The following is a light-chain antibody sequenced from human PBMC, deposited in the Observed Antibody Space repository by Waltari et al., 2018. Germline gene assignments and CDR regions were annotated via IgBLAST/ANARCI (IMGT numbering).Light chain of an antibody. CDR3: QKYGSLPAT. V-gene: IGKV3-20*01. J-gene: IGKJ1*01. Sequence: EIMLTQSPGTLSLSPGERATLSCRASQNINKYLAWYQHKPGQAPRLLIYDASSRAIGIPDRFSGSGSGTDFSLTISRLEPEDFAVYYCQKYGSLPATFGQGTKVEIK. CDR1: QNINKY. CDR2: DAS.